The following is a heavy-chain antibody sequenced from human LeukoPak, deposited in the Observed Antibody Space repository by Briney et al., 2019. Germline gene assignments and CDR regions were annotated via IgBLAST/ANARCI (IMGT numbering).Heavy chain of an antibody. CDR2: INTNTGNP. Sequence: ASVKVSCKASGYTFNKYAINWVRQAPGQGLEWMGWINTNTGNPSYARDFTGQFVFSLDTSVNSAFLQIDNLKAEDTAFYYCTLGSYWGQGTLVTVSS. V-gene: IGHV7-4-1*01. D-gene: IGHD3-10*01. CDR3: TLGSY. CDR1: GYTFNKYA. J-gene: IGHJ4*02.